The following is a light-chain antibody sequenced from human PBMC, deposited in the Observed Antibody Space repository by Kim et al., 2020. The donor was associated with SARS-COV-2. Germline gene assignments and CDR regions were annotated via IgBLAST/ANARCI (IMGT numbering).Light chain of an antibody. CDR1: SSDIGGNA. CDR3: PAWDDSLKGMV. CDR2: RDD. J-gene: IGLJ2*01. V-gene: IGLV1-44*01. Sequence: GQEVTITCAGSSSDIGGNAVTWNQQLPGTAPKVLIYRDDVRPSGVPERFSSSKSGASASLAISGLQSEDEADYHCPAWDDSLKGMVFGRETQLTVL.